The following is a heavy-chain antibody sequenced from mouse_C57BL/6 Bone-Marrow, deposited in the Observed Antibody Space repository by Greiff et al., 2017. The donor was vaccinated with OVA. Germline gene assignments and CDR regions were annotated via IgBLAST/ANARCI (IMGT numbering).Heavy chain of an antibody. D-gene: IGHD1-1*01. J-gene: IGHJ2*01. V-gene: IGHV1-82*01. CDR2: IYPGDGDT. CDR3: ARFRYYGSSPLDY. Sequence: VKLMESGPELVKPGASVKISCKASGYAFSSSWMNWVKQRPGKGLEWIGRIYPGDGDTNYNGKFKGKATLTADKSSSTAYMQLSSLTSEDSAVYFCARFRYYGSSPLDYWGQGTTLTVSS. CDR1: GYAFSSSW.